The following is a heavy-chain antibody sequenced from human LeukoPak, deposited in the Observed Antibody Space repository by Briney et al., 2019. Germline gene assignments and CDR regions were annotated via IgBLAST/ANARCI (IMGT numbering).Heavy chain of an antibody. CDR3: ARAGYYDVFTGYFD. D-gene: IGHD3-9*01. J-gene: IGHJ4*02. V-gene: IGHV3-11*01. CDR1: GFSFSDYY. CDR2: ISSGGDTI. Sequence: GGSLRLSCAASGFSFSDYYMTWIRQSPGKGLEWVSFISSGGDTIYYADSVKSRFIISRDNAKNSLYLQMNSLRAEDTAMYYCARAGYYDVFTGYFDWGQGTLVTVSS.